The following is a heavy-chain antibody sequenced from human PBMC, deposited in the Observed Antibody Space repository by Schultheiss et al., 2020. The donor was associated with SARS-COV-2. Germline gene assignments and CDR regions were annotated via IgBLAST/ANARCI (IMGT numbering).Heavy chain of an antibody. CDR3: ALNAEYSSSSCDY. D-gene: IGHD6-6*01. CDR1: GGTFSSYA. J-gene: IGHJ4*02. CDR2: ISAYNGNT. Sequence: ASVKVSCKASGGTFSSYAISWVRQAPGQGLEWMGWISAYNGNTNYAQKLQGRVTMTTDTSTSTAYMELRSLRSDDTAVYYCALNAEYSSSSCDYWGQGTLVTVSS. V-gene: IGHV1-18*01.